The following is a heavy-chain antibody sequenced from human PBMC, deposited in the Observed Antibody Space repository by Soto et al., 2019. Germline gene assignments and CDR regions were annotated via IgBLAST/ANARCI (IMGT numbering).Heavy chain of an antibody. CDR2: ISGSGDST. D-gene: IGHD2-21*02. J-gene: IGHJ4*02. CDR3: AKVKLGGDNFDY. V-gene: IGHV3-23*01. Sequence: EVQLLESGGGLVQPGGSLRLSCAASGFTFSSYAMTWVRQAPGRGLEWVSGISGSGDSTYYADSVKGRFTISRDNSKNTLYLQMNRLRAEDTAVSFCAKVKLGGDNFDYWGQGTLVTVSS. CDR1: GFTFSSYA.